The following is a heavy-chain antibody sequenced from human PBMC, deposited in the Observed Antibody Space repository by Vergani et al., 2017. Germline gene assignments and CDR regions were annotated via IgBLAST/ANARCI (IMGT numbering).Heavy chain of an antibody. CDR2: IGTAGDT. J-gene: IGHJ3*02. CDR3: ARFVTGYDAFDI. Sequence: VQLVESGGGLVKPGGSLRLSCAASGFTFSSYDMHWVRQATGEGLEWVSAIGTAGDTYYPGSVKGRFTISRENAKNSLYLQMNSLRAGDTAVYYCARFVTGYDAFDIWGQGTMVTVSS. V-gene: IGHV3-13*01. D-gene: IGHD7-27*01. CDR1: GFTFSSYD.